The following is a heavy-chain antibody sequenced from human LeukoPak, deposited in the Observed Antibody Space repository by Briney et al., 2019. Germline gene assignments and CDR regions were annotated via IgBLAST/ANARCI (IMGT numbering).Heavy chain of an antibody. CDR2: IYPSDSDT. J-gene: IGHJ4*02. CDR1: GYSFTSYW. CDR3: ARHGSSSVAFFDY. Sequence: GESLKISCKGSGYSFTSYWIGWVRQMPGKGLEWMGIIYPSDSDTRYSPSFQGQVTISADKSISTAYLQWSSLKASDTAMYYCARHGSSSVAFFDYWGQGTLVTVSS. D-gene: IGHD6-25*01. V-gene: IGHV5-51*01.